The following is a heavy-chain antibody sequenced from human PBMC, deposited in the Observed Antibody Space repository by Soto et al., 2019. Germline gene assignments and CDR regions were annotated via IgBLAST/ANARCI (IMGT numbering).Heavy chain of an antibody. Sequence: GASVKVSCKASGGTFSSYTISWVRQAPGQGLEWMGRIIPILGIANYAQKFQGRVTITADKSTSTAYMELSSLRSEDTAVYYCASIGDPSTMVRGALGSMDVWGKGTTVTVSS. V-gene: IGHV1-69*02. D-gene: IGHD3-10*01. CDR2: IIPILGIA. CDR3: ASIGDPSTMVRGALGSMDV. J-gene: IGHJ6*04. CDR1: GGTFSSYT.